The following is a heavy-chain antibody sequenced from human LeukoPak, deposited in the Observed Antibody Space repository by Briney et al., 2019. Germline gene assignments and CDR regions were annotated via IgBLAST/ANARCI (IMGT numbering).Heavy chain of an antibody. J-gene: IGHJ3*02. CDR1: GFTFSSYW. CDR2: INSDGSST. CDR3: ARVGVGATQYDAFDI. V-gene: IGHV3-74*01. D-gene: IGHD1-26*01. Sequence: PGGSLRLSCAASGFTFSSYWMHWVRQAPGKGLVWVSRINSDGSSTSYADSVKGRFTIPRDNAKNTLYLQMNSLRAEDTAVYYCARVGVGATQYDAFDIWGQATMVTASS.